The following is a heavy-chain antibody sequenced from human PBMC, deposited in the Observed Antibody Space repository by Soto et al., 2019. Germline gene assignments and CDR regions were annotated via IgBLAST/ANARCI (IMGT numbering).Heavy chain of an antibody. D-gene: IGHD3-10*01. V-gene: IGHV1-69*13. CDR2: IIPIFGTA. CDR1: GSTFSSYA. Sequence: SVKVSCKASGSTFSSYAISWVRQAPGQGLEWMGGIIPIFGTANYAQKFQGRVTITADESTSTAYMELSSLRSDDTAVYYWARDKGDGSGSYYGYWGQGTLVTVSS. J-gene: IGHJ4*02. CDR3: ARDKGDGSGSYYGY.